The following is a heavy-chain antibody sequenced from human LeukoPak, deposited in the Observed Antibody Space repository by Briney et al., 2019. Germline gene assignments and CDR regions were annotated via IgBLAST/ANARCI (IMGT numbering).Heavy chain of an antibody. V-gene: IGHV4-4*02. J-gene: IGHJ4*02. CDR2: IYHSGST. D-gene: IGHD3-3*01. CDR3: ARVGHYDFWSGKYFDY. CDR1: GGSISSSNW. Sequence: SETLSLTCAVSGGSISSSNWWSWVRQPPGKGLEWIGEIYHSGSTNYNPSLKSRVTISVDKSKNQFSLKLSSVTAADTAVYYCARVGHYDFWSGKYFDYWGQGTLVTVSS.